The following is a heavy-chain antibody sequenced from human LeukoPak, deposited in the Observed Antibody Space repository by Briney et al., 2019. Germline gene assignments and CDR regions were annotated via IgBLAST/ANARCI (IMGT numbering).Heavy chain of an antibody. V-gene: IGHV1-2*02. Sequence: ASVTVSCKASGYTFTDYYMHWVRQAPGQGLEWMGWINPNSGGTNYAQKFQGRVTMTRDTSISTAYMELSRLRSDDTAVYYCARDSVAGTTVYSFDYWGQGTLVTVSS. CDR2: INPNSGGT. J-gene: IGHJ4*02. D-gene: IGHD6-19*01. CDR3: ARDSVAGTTVYSFDY. CDR1: GYTFTDYY.